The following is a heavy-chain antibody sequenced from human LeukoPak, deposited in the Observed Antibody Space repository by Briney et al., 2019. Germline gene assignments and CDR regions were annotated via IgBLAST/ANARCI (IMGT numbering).Heavy chain of an antibody. Sequence: GGPLRLSCAASGFTFSDAWMSWVRQAPGKGLEWVGRIKSKTDGWTTDYAAPVKGRFTISRDDSKNTLYLQMNSLKTEDTAVYYCTTGKYCSSTSCWGYYYYGMDVWGKGTTVTVSS. V-gene: IGHV3-15*01. D-gene: IGHD2-2*01. CDR2: IKSKTDGWTT. CDR3: TTGKYCSSTSCWGYYYYGMDV. J-gene: IGHJ6*04. CDR1: GFTFSDAW.